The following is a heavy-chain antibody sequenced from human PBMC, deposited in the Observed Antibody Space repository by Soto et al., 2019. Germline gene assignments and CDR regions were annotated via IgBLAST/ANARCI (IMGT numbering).Heavy chain of an antibody. CDR2: ISAYNGNK. J-gene: IGHJ4*02. Sequence: QVQLVQSGAEVKKPGASVQVSCKASGYTFTRYGIIWERRAPGQGLEWMGWISAYNGNKKYAQKLQGRVTMTTDTSTSTGYMELRSRRSDDTAVYYCAIEPNYFDYWGQVTLFTVSS. V-gene: IGHV1-18*01. CDR3: AIEPNYFDY. CDR1: GYTFTRYG.